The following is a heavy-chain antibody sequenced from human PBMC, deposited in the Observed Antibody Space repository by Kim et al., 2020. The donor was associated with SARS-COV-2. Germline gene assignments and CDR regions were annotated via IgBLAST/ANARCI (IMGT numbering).Heavy chain of an antibody. CDR2: IKSKTDGGTT. CDR1: GFTFSNAW. Sequence: GGSLRLSCAASGFTFSNAWMSWVRQAPGKGLEWVGRIKSKTDGGTTDYAAPVKGRFTISRDDSKNTLYLQMNSLKTEDTAVYYCTTAAPIVVVPAALDAFDIWGQGTMVTVSS. J-gene: IGHJ3*02. V-gene: IGHV3-15*01. CDR3: TTAAPIVVVPAALDAFDI. D-gene: IGHD2-2*01.